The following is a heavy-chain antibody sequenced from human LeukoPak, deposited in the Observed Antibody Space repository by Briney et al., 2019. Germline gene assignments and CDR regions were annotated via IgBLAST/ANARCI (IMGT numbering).Heavy chain of an antibody. CDR1: GFTFSSYA. J-gene: IGHJ6*03. Sequence: GRSLRLSCAASGFTFSSYAMHWVRQAPGKGLEWVAVISYDGSNKYYADSVKGRFTISRDNSKNTLYLQMNSLRAEDTAVYYCARNPYSGNYGNTYYYCMDVWGKGTTVTISS. D-gene: IGHD1-26*01. V-gene: IGHV3-30*04. CDR3: ARNPYSGNYGNTYYYCMDV. CDR2: ISYDGSNK.